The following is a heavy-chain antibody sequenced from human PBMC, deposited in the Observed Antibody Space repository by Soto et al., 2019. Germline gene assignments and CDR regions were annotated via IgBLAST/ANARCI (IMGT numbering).Heavy chain of an antibody. CDR3: AREDSHYYYGMDV. Sequence: PGGSLRLSCAASGFTFSSYGMHWVRQAPGKGLEWVAVIWYDGSNKYYADSVKGRFTLSRDNSKNTLYLQMNSLRSEDTAVYYCAREDSHYYYGMDVWGQGNTVTVSS. V-gene: IGHV3-33*01. D-gene: IGHD3-22*01. J-gene: IGHJ6*02. CDR2: IWYDGSNK. CDR1: GFTFSSYG.